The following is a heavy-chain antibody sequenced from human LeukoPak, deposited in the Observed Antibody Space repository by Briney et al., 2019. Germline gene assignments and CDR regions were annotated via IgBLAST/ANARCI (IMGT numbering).Heavy chain of an antibody. D-gene: IGHD4-17*01. J-gene: IGHJ6*03. Sequence: GASVKVSCKASGYTFTAYYMHWVRQAPGQGLEWMGRINPNSGGTDYAQKFQGRVTMTRDTSISTAYMELSRLRSDGTALSYCSRGGPYGHYAYCYYLDLWGKGTRVSVSS. V-gene: IGHV1-2*06. CDR1: GYTFTAYY. CDR2: INPNSGGT. CDR3: SRGGPYGHYAYCYYLDL.